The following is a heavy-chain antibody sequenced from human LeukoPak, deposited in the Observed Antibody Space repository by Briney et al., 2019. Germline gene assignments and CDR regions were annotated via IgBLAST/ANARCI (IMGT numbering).Heavy chain of an antibody. CDR3: ARDSYYDSSGYLFDAFDI. J-gene: IGHJ3*02. CDR1: GGSISSYY. D-gene: IGHD3-22*01. V-gene: IGHV4-59*01. Sequence: SETLSLTCTVSGGSISSYYWTWIRQPPGKGLEWIGYIYNSGSTNYNPSLKSRVTISVDTSKNQFSLKLTSVTAADTAVYYCARDSYYDSSGYLFDAFDIWGQGTMVTVSS. CDR2: IYNSGST.